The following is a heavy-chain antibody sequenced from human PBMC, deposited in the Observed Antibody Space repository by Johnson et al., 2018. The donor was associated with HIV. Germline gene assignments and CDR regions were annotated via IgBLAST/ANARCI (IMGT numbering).Heavy chain of an antibody. V-gene: IGHV3-15*01. D-gene: IGHD2-21*01. CDR2: IKSKTDGGTT. CDR3: TTVDCGGDCYSGHAFDI. CDR1: GFTFSNAW. J-gene: IGHJ3*02. Sequence: MLLVESGGGVVQPGRSLRLSCAASGFTFSNAWMSWVRQAPGKGLEWVGRIKSKTDGGTTDYAAPVKGRFTIARDDSKNTLYLQMNSLKTEDTAVYYCTTVDCGGDCYSGHAFDIWGQGTMVTVSS.